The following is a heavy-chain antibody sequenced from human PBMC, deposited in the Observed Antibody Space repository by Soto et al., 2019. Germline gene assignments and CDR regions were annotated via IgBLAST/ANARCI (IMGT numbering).Heavy chain of an antibody. J-gene: IGHJ4*02. CDR2: IVPNIGTV. CDR1: GGTLTNFINYP. Sequence: QVQLVQSGAEVMQPGSSVKVSCKPSGGTLTNFINYPINWVRQSPGQGLERMGGIVPNIGTVNYAHKFQGRVTMTADKSTGTVYMELSSMRADDSALYYCGRRNTAGFLRYFDNWGQGTLVTVSS. CDR3: GRRNTAGFLRYFDN. D-gene: IGHD6-19*01. V-gene: IGHV1-69*06.